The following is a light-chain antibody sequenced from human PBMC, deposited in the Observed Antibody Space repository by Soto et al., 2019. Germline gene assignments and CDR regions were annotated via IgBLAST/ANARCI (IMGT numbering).Light chain of an antibody. J-gene: IGKJ2*01. CDR3: QQYGGSPI. CDR1: QSVSRSY. CDR2: GAS. V-gene: IGKV3-20*01. Sequence: EIVLTQSPGTLSLSPGERATLSCRASQSVSRSYLAWYQQKPRQAPRLLIYGASSRATGVPDRFSGSGSGTDFTLTISRLEPEDFAVYYCQQYGGSPIFGQGTKLEI.